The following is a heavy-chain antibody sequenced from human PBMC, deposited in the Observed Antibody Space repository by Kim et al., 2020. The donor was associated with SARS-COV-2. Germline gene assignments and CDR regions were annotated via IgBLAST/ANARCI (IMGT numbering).Heavy chain of an antibody. V-gene: IGHV1-2*02. CDR1: GYTFTGYY. CDR3: ARTPGHYYGSGSYYNVVGNSEYFQH. D-gene: IGHD3-10*01. CDR2: INPNSGGT. Sequence: ASVKVSCKASGYTFTGYYMHWVRQAPGQGLEWMGWINPNSGGTNYAQKFQGRVTMTRDTSISTAYMELSRLRSDDTAVYYCARTPGHYYGSGSYYNVVGNSEYFQHWGQGTLVTVSS. J-gene: IGHJ1*01.